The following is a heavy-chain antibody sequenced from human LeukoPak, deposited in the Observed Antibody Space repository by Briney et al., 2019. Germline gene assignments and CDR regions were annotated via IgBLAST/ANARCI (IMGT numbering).Heavy chain of an antibody. CDR1: GYTFTSYY. J-gene: IGHJ3*02. D-gene: IGHD3-10*01. CDR2: INPSGGST. V-gene: IGHV1-46*01. CDR3: ARIPYGSGSYYDAFDI. Sequence: ASVKVSCMASGYTFTSYYMHWVRQAPGQGLEWMGIINPSGGSTSYAQKFQGRVTMTRDTSTSTVYMELSSLRSEDTAVYYCARIPYGSGSYYDAFDIWGQGTMVTVSS.